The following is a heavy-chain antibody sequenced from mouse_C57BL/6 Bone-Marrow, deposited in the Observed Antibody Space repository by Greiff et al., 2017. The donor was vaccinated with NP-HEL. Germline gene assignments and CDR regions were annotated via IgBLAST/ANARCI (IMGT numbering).Heavy chain of an antibody. CDR3: ARIRYYPLYYAMDY. CDR1: GYTFTSYW. Sequence: QVQLQQPGAELVKPGASVKLSCKASGYTFTSYWMHWVKQRPGQGLEWIGMIHPNSGSTNYNEKFKSKATLTVDKSSSTAYMQLSSLTSEDSAVYYCARIRYYPLYYAMDYWGQGTSVTVSS. CDR2: IHPNSGST. J-gene: IGHJ4*01. D-gene: IGHD2-3*01. V-gene: IGHV1-64*01.